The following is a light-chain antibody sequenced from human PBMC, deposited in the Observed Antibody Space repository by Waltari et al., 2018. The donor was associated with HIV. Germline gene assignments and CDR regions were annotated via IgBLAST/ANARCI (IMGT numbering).Light chain of an antibody. J-gene: IGLJ2*01. CDR3: SSYTSTSTPLL. CDR1: RSDIGGYKY. V-gene: IGLV2-14*01. Sequence: QSALTEPASVSGFPRQSITIPCTGSRSDIGGYKYVSWYQSYPGKAPKLIIYDVSSRPSGVSDRFSGSKSGNTASLTISGLRAGDEADYYCSSYTSTSTPLLFGGGTKLTVL. CDR2: DVS.